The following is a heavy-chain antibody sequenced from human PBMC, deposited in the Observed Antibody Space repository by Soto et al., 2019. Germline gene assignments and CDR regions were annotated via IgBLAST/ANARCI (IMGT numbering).Heavy chain of an antibody. D-gene: IGHD5-12*01. CDR3: ARVLVAPLPTLDY. V-gene: IGHV6-1*01. CDR2: TYYGSEWFN. CDR1: GDSISNERAG. J-gene: IGHJ4*02. Sequence: QVQLQQSGPVLLKPSQTLSLTCVISGDSISNERAGWNWVRQSPSRGLEWLGRTYYGSEWFNDYALSVPTRIIINPDTSKNQFSLQLNSLTPDDTAVYYCARVLVAPLPTLDYWGQGTLATISS.